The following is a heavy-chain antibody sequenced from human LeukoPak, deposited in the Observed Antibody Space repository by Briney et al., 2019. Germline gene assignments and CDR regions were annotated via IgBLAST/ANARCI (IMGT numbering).Heavy chain of an antibody. J-gene: IGHJ4*02. CDR1: GGSFSGYY. D-gene: IGHD2-2*01. CDR2: INHSGST. Sequence: SETLSLTCAVYGGSFSGYYWSWIRQPPGKGLEWIGEINHSGSTNYNPSLKSRVTISVDTSKNQFSLKLSSVTAADTAVYYCARVPPGPAAPWGYWGQGTLVTVSS. CDR3: ARVPPGPAAPWGY. V-gene: IGHV4-34*01.